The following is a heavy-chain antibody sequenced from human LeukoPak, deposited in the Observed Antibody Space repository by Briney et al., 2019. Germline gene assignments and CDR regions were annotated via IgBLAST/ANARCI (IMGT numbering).Heavy chain of an antibody. CDR2: TSYDGSNK. CDR1: GFTFSSYA. J-gene: IGHJ4*02. D-gene: IGHD3-3*01. V-gene: IGHV3-30-3*01. CDR3: ARRYDGFDY. Sequence: GRSLRLSCAASGFTFSSYAVHWVRQAPGRGLEWLAVTSYDGSNKYYADSVKGRFSISRDNSKNTLYLQMNSLRAEDTAVYYCARRYDGFDYWGQGTLVTVSS.